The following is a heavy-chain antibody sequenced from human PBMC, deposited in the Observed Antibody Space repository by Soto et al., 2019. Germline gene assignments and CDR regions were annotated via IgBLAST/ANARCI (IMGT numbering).Heavy chain of an antibody. CDR1: GFTFGAYA. D-gene: IGHD6-19*01. J-gene: IGHJ4*02. CDR2: IRGKANINAS. V-gene: IGHV3-73*02. CDR3: TRGAVEGADFDY. Sequence: EVQLVESGGGLVQPGGPLKLSCEAAGFTFGAYAMNGVRQASGKGLKWVGRIRGKANINASAYAASVKGRFTISRDDSKNTAYLQMNSLKTEDTAVYYCTRGAVEGADFDYWGQGTLVTVSS.